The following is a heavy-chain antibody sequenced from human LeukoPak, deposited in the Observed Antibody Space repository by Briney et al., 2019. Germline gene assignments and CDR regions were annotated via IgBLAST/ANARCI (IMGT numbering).Heavy chain of an antibody. CDR1: GFTFSSYA. J-gene: IGHJ4*02. V-gene: IGHV3-30-3*01. CDR2: ISYDGSNK. CDR3: AKDPEYSSSSGGFDY. D-gene: IGHD6-6*01. Sequence: PGRSLRLSCAASGFTFSSYAMHWVRQAPGKGLEWVAVISYDGSNKYYADSVKGRFTISRDNSKNTLYLQMNSLRAEDTAVYYCAKDPEYSSSSGGFDYWGQGTLVTVSS.